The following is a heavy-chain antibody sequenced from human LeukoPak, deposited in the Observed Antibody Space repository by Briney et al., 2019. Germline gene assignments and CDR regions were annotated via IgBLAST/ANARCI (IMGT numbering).Heavy chain of an antibody. CDR3: ARVDLWGQRDFRYY. CDR2: IIPIFGTA. D-gene: IGHD2/OR15-2a*01. J-gene: IGHJ4*02. Sequence: SVKVSCKASGGTFSSYAISWVRQAPGQGLEWMGGIIPIFGTANYARKFQGRVTITTDESTSTAYMELSSLRSEDTAVYYCARVDLWGQRDFRYYWGQGTLVTVSS. V-gene: IGHV1-69*05. CDR1: GGTFSSYA.